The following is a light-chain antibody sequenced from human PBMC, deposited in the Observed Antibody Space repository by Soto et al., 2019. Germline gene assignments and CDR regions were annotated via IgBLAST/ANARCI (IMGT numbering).Light chain of an antibody. CDR2: EVS. CDR3: SSYAGSNNFV. V-gene: IGLV2-8*01. CDR1: SSDVGGYNY. Sequence: QSVLTQPPSASGSPGQSVTISCTGTSSDVGGYNYVSWYQQHPGKAPKFIIYEVSKRPSGVPDRFSGSKSGNTASLTVSRLQAEDEADYYCSSYAGSNNFVFGTGTKVPVL. J-gene: IGLJ1*01.